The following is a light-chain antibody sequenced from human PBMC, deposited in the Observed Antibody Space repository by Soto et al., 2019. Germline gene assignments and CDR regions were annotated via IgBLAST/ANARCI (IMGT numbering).Light chain of an antibody. CDR1: SSDVGGYNY. Sequence: QSVLTQPPSASGSPGQSVTISCTGTSSDVGGYNYVSWYQQHPGKAPKLMIYEVSKRPSGVPDRFSGSKSGNTASLTVSGLQAEDEDDYYCSSDAGNNVVFGGGTKLTVL. V-gene: IGLV2-8*01. CDR2: EVS. J-gene: IGLJ2*01. CDR3: SSDAGNNVV.